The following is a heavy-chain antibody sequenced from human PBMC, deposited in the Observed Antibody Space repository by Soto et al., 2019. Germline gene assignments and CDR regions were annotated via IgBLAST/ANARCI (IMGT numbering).Heavy chain of an antibody. CDR3: AAEGITIFGVAHNSMDV. D-gene: IGHD3-3*01. CDR1: GFTFTSSA. Sequence: SVKVSCKASGFTFTSSAVQWVRQARGQRLEWIGWIVVGSGNTNYAQKFQERVTITRDMSTSTAYMELSSLRSEDTAVYYCAAEGITIFGVAHNSMDVWGQGTTVTVSS. V-gene: IGHV1-58*01. CDR2: IVVGSGNT. J-gene: IGHJ6*02.